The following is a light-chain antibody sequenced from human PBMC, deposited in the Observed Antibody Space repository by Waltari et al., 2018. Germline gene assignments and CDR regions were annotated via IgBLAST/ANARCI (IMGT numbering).Light chain of an antibody. V-gene: IGKV3-11*01. CDR1: QSLIRY. J-gene: IGKJ4*01. CDR2: DAS. CDR3: QQRYNWPVT. Sequence: EIVLTQSPVTLSLSPGGRATLSCRASQSLIRYLAWYQQKPGQAPRLLIYDASNRATGIPARFSGSGSGTDFTLTINSLEPEDFAVYYCQQRYNWPVTFGGGTRVEIK.